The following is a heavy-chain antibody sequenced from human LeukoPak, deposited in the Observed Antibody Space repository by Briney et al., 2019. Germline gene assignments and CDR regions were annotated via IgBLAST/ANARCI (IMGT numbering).Heavy chain of an antibody. V-gene: IGHV4-39*01. J-gene: IGHJ4*02. CDR2: IYYGGST. CDR3: ARVLGVRQLEYYFDY. Sequence: KPSETLSLTCTASGDSIRSNSYYWGWIRQPPGKGLEWIGSIYYGGSTYYNPSLKSRVTISVDTSKNQFSLKLSSVTAADTAVYYCARVLGVRQLEYYFDYWGQGTLVTVSS. CDR1: GDSIRSNSYY. D-gene: IGHD6-6*01.